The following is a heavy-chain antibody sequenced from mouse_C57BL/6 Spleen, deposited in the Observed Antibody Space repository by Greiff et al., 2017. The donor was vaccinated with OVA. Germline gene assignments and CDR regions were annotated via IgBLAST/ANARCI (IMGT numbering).Heavy chain of an antibody. V-gene: IGHV1-54*01. CDR1: GYAFTNYL. D-gene: IGHD2-1*01. CDR3: AREGDGTWYFDV. J-gene: IGHJ1*03. CDR2: INPGSGGT. Sequence: QVQLQQSGAELVRPGTSVKVSCKASGYAFTNYLIEWVKQRPGQGLEWIGVINPGSGGTNYNEKFKGKATLTADKSSSTAYMQLSSLTSEDSAVYFCAREGDGTWYFDVWGTGTTVTVSS.